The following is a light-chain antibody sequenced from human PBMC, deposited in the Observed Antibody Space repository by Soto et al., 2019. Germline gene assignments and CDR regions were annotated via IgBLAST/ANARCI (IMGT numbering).Light chain of an antibody. CDR1: SSDVGGYNY. V-gene: IGLV2-14*01. J-gene: IGLJ1*01. Sequence: QSALTQPASVSGSPGQSITISCTGTSSDVGGYNYVSWYQQHPGKAPKLMLYDVSNRPSGVSNRFSGSKSGNTASLTISGLQAEDEADYYCSSYTSSSTLTCVFGTGTKLTVL. CDR3: SSYTSSSTLTCV. CDR2: DVS.